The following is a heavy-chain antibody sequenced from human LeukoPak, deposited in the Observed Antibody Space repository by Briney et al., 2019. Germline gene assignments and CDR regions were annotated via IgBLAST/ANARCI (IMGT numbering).Heavy chain of an antibody. V-gene: IGHV3-30*04. Sequence: QSGGSLRLSCAASGFTFNSYAMHWVRQAPGKGMEWVALISYDGSNKYYADSVKGRFTISRDKSKNTLYLQMNSLRAEDTAVYYCARENDYGDYSRYFDYWGQGTLVTVSS. CDR3: ARENDYGDYSRYFDY. CDR2: ISYDGSNK. D-gene: IGHD4-17*01. J-gene: IGHJ4*02. CDR1: GFTFNSYA.